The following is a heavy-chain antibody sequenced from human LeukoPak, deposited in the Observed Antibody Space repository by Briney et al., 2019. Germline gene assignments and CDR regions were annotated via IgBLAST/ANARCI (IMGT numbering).Heavy chain of an antibody. CDR1: GGSFSGYY. CDR2: INHSGST. J-gene: IGHJ6*02. V-gene: IGHV4-34*01. CDR3: ARARGIMDV. Sequence: SETLSLTCAVYGGSFSGYYWSWIRQPPGKGLEWIGEINHSGSTNYNPSLKSRVTIPVDTSKNQFSLKLSSVTAADTAVYYCARARGIMDVWGQGTTVTVSS.